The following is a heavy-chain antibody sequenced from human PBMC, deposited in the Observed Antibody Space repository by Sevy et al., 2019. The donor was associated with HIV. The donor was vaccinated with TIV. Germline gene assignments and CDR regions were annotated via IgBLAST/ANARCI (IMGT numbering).Heavy chain of an antibody. V-gene: IGHV4-31*03. D-gene: IGHD2-8*01. CDR1: GGSISSGGYY. CDR3: ARDVDCTNGVCQGMNGMDV. CDR2: IYYSGST. J-gene: IGHJ6*02. Sequence: SETLSLTCTVSGGSISSGGYYWSWIRQHPGKGLEWIGYIYYSGSTYYNPSLKSRVTISVDTSKNQFSLKLSSVTAADTAVYYCARDVDCTNGVCQGMNGMDVWGQGTTVTVSS.